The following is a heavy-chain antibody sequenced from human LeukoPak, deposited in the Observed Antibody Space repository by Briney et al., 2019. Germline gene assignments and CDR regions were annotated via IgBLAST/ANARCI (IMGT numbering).Heavy chain of an antibody. Sequence: SQTLSLTCAISGDSVSSNSASWNWIRQSPSRGLEWLGRTYYRSKWYNDYAVSVRGRITINPDTSKNQFSLQLNSLTPEDTAVNYCARNTPDFGTHQRFDPWGQGTLVTVSS. CDR1: GDSVSSNSAS. J-gene: IGHJ5*02. D-gene: IGHD3-10*01. CDR3: ARNTPDFGTHQRFDP. V-gene: IGHV6-1*01. CDR2: TYYRSKWYN.